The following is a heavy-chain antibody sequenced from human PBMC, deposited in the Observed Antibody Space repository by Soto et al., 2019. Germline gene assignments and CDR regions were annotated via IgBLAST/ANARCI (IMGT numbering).Heavy chain of an antibody. CDR1: GYTFTGYY. D-gene: IGHD3-3*01. J-gene: IGHJ4*02. V-gene: IGHV1-2*04. Sequence: GASVKVSCKASGYTFTGYYMHWVRQAPGQGLEWMGWINPNSGGTNYAQKFQGWVTMTRDTSISTAYMELSRLRSDDTAVYYCARVQDFWSGYYDYWGQGTLVTVSS. CDR3: ARVQDFWSGYYDY. CDR2: INPNSGGT.